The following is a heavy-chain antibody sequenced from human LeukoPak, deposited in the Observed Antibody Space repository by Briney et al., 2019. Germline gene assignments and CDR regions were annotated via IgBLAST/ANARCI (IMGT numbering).Heavy chain of an antibody. V-gene: IGHV3-23*01. J-gene: IGHJ4*02. Sequence: GGSLRLSCAASGFIFSNYAMTWVRQAPGKGLEWISALSGSGAGTYYADSVKGRFTISRDNSKNTLYLQMNSLRAEDTAVYYCARGPGTMIVVGYYWGQGTLATVSS. CDR2: LSGSGAGT. D-gene: IGHD3-22*01. CDR1: GFIFSNYA. CDR3: ARGPGTMIVVGYY.